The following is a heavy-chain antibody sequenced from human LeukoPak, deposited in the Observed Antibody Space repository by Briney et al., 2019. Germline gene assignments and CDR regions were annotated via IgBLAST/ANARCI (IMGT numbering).Heavy chain of an antibody. CDR3: ARDRGNFLLPY. CDR2: ISAGNGNT. CDR1: GYTFSDYA. J-gene: IGHJ4*02. V-gene: IGHV1-3*01. Sequence: ASVKVSCTASGYTFSDYAIFWVRQAPGQRLEWIGWISAGNGNTAYSEKLQDRVTITRDTSATTVYMELSSLRSEDTAVYYCARDRGNFLLPYWGQGTLVTVSS. D-gene: IGHD1-26*01.